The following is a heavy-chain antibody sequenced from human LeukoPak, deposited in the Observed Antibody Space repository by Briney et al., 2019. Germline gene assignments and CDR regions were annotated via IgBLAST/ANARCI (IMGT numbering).Heavy chain of an antibody. CDR2: RSGSGRTK. Sequence: PGGSLRLSCAASTGFTFSDYNMSWIRQATGKGVEWVSYRSGSGRTKYYADSVKGRFTISRDDAKNSLYLQMNSLRGEDTAVYSCARVGWPSSYFYYYYMDVWGKGTTVTVSS. CDR3: ARVGWPSSYFYYYYMDV. J-gene: IGHJ6*03. D-gene: IGHD2-15*01. CDR1: TGFTFSDYN. V-gene: IGHV3-11*04.